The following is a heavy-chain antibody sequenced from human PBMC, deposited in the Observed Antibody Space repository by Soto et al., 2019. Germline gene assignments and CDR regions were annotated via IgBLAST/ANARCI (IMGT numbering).Heavy chain of an antibody. CDR2: ISYDGSNK. V-gene: IGHV3-30*03. Sequence: QVQLVESGGGVVQPGRSLRLSCAASGFTFSSYGMHWVRQAPGKGLEWVAVISYDGSNKYYADSVKGRFTISRDNSKNTLYLQMNSLRAEDTAVYYCARDLGNRSSGYDLDYYYGMVVWGQGTTVTVSS. CDR1: GFTFSSYG. D-gene: IGHD5-12*01. CDR3: ARDLGNRSSGYDLDYYYGMVV. J-gene: IGHJ6*02.